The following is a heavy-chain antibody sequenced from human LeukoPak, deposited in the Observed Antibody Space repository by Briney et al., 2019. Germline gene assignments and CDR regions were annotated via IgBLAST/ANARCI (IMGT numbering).Heavy chain of an antibody. D-gene: IGHD6-13*01. CDR2: ISSSSSYV. CDR3: ASSPLDSSSWYSYGMDV. V-gene: IGHV3-21*01. J-gene: IGHJ6*02. Sequence: GGSLRLSCAASGFTFSSYSMNWVRQAPGKGLEWVSSISSSSSYVYYADSVKGRFTISRDNAKNSLYLQMNSLRAEDTAVYYCASSPLDSSSWYSYGMDVWGQGTTVTVSS. CDR1: GFTFSSYS.